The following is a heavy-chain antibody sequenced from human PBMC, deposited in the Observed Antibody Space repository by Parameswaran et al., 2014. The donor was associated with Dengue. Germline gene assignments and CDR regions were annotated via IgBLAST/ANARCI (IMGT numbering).Heavy chain of an antibody. V-gene: IGHV4-61*01. CDR1: GGSVSSGSYY. J-gene: IGHJ4*02. D-gene: IGHD2-8*02. CDR2: IYYSGST. CDR3: ARGRGVLVDY. Sequence: SETLSLTCTVSGGSVSSGSYYWSWIRQPPGKGLEWIGYIYYSGSTNYNPSLKSRVTISVDTSKNQFPLKLSSVTAADTAVYYRARGRGVLVDYWGQGTLVTVSS.